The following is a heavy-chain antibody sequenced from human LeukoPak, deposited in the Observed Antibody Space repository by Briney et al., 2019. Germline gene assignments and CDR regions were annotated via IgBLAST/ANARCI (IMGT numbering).Heavy chain of an antibody. CDR3: AREARGSGRDFDY. D-gene: IGHD1-26*01. Sequence: GGSLRLSCAASGFTFSSYGMTWVRQAPGKGLEWVSSISGGGGGTYYADSVKGRFTISRDKSTNTLSLQMNSLRDEDTAVYFCAREARGSGRDFDYWGQGILVTVSS. CDR1: GFTFSSYG. CDR2: ISGGGGGT. J-gene: IGHJ4*02. V-gene: IGHV3-23*01.